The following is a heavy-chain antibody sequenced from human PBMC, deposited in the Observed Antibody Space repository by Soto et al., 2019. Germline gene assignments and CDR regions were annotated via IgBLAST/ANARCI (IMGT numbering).Heavy chain of an antibody. V-gene: IGHV3-23*01. CDR1: GFTFSSYA. CDR2: ISGGAFA. D-gene: IGHD2-2*01. CDR3: AKDALGYCISTSCLGPDY. Sequence: GGSLRLSCAASGFTFSSYAMTWVRQAPGKGLEWVSAISGGAFAYYADSVKGRFTISRDNSNNTVFLQMSSLRVEDTAVYYCAKDALGYCISTSCLGPDYWGQGT. J-gene: IGHJ4*02.